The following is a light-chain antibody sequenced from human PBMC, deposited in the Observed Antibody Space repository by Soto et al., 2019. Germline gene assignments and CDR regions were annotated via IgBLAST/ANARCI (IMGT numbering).Light chain of an antibody. CDR2: GAS. V-gene: IGKV3-20*01. J-gene: IGKJ4*01. CDR1: QSVSSSY. CDR3: QQYGSSPFP. Sequence: EIVLTQSPGTLSLSPGERATLSCRASQSVSSSYLAWYQQKSGQAPRLLIYGASSRATGIPDRFSGSGSGTDFTLTISRLEPEDFAVYYCQQYGSSPFPFGGGTKVEIK.